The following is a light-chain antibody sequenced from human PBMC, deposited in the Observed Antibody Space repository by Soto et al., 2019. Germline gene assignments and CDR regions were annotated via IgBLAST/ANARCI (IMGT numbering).Light chain of an antibody. Sequence: QSVLTQSPTASASLGASVRLTCTLSIGHTAFAIAWHQQQPEQGPRYLMTVNSDGRHTKGDGVPDRFSGSSSGSERYLTISSLLSDDEADYYCQTWGTGIVFGGGTKLTVL. CDR1: IGHTAFA. CDR3: QTWGTGIV. CDR2: VNSDGRH. V-gene: IGLV4-69*01. J-gene: IGLJ2*01.